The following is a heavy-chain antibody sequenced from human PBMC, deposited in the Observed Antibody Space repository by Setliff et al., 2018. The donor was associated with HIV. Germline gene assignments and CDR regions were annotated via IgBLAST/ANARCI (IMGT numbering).Heavy chain of an antibody. CDR1: GFIFSNYG. CDR3: ARDPHYYDSSGYYWDY. J-gene: IGHJ4*02. Sequence: AGGSLRLSCAASGFIFSNYGMHWVRQAPGKGLEWVAIIWFDSSKKYYADSVKGRFTISRDNSKNTHYLQMNSLRAEDTAVYHCARDPHYYDSSGYYWDYWGQGALVTVSS. CDR2: IWFDSSKK. V-gene: IGHV3-33*01. D-gene: IGHD3-22*01.